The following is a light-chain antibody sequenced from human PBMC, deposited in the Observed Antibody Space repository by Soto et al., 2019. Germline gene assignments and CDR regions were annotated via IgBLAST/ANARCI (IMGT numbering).Light chain of an antibody. V-gene: IGLV2-23*02. Sequence: QSLLAPPASVTGTPVQSIAIPCPGTISDSGSYRAVSWYRQDPGKAPKLIIYEVTKRPSGVSDRFSGYRSGGTASLTITGLQAEDEADYHGCSRGGSSPTYVFGTGTKVTVL. CDR1: ISDSGSYRA. J-gene: IGLJ1*01. CDR3: CSRGGSSPTYV. CDR2: EVT.